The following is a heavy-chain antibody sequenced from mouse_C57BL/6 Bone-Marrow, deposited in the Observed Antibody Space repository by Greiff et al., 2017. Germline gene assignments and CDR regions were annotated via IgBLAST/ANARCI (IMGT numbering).Heavy chain of an antibody. CDR1: GYTFTSYW. CDR3: ARQEDYDVNY. D-gene: IGHD2-4*01. Sequence: QVQLQQPGAELVRPGTSVKLSCKASGYTFTSYWMHWVKQRPGQGLEWIGVIDPSDSYTNYNQKFKGKATLTVDTSSSTAYMQLSSLTSEDSAVYYCARQEDYDVNYWGQGTTLTVSS. CDR2: IDPSDSYT. J-gene: IGHJ2*01. V-gene: IGHV1-59*01.